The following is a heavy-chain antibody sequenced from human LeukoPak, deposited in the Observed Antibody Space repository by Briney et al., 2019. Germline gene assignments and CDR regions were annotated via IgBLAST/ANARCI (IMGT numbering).Heavy chain of an antibody. Sequence: SETLSLTCTVSGGSISSSSYYWGWLRQPPGQGLEWIGSIYYSGSTYYNPSLKSRVTISVDTSKNQFSLKLSSVPAADTAVYYCARQSELLGFFDYWGQGTLVTVSS. CDR3: ARQSELLGFFDY. CDR1: GGSISSSSYY. D-gene: IGHD1-26*01. V-gene: IGHV4-39*01. J-gene: IGHJ4*02. CDR2: IYYSGST.